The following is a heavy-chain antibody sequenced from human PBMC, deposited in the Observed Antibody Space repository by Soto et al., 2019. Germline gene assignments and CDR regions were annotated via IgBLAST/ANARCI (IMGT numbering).Heavy chain of an antibody. Sequence: EVQLVESGGGLVQPGGSLRLSCAASGFTFSDHYMDWVRQAPGKGLEWVARSRNRVNSHTTAYAASVKGRFTTSRDESKSSLYLQMNSLKIEDTAVYYCTRGLLGGAPSYTFHGMDVWGQGTTVTVSS. D-gene: IGHD1-26*01. V-gene: IGHV3-72*01. CDR2: SRNRVNSHTT. CDR3: TRGLLGGAPSYTFHGMDV. J-gene: IGHJ6*01. CDR1: GFTFSDHY.